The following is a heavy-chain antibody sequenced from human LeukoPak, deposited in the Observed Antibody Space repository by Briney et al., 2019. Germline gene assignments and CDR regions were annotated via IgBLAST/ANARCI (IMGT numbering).Heavy chain of an antibody. J-gene: IGHJ6*03. CDR3: ARALISHYYYYVDV. V-gene: IGHV3-7*01. CDR1: GFTFSSYW. CDR2: IKQDGSEK. Sequence: GGSLRLSCAASGFTFSSYWMSWVRQAPGKGLEWVANIKQDGSEKYYVDSVKGRFTISRDNAKNSLYLQMNSLRAEDTAVYYCARALISHYYYYVDVWGKGTTVTVSS. D-gene: IGHD2-8*01.